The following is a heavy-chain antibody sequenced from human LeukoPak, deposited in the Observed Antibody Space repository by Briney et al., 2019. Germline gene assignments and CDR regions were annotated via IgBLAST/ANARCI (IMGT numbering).Heavy chain of an antibody. CDR1: GGSFSGYY. CDR2: INHSGST. Sequence: ASETLSLTCAVYGGSFSGYYWSWIRQPPGKGLEWIGEINHSGSTNYNPSLKSRVTISVDTSKNQFSLKLSSVTAADTAVYYCARELEYSSSWYGYYYYYMDVWGKGTTVTISS. J-gene: IGHJ6*03. CDR3: ARELEYSSSWYGYYYYYMDV. D-gene: IGHD6-13*01. V-gene: IGHV4-34*01.